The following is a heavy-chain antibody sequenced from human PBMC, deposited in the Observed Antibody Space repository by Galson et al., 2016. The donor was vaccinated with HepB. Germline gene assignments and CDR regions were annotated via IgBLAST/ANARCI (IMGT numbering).Heavy chain of an antibody. V-gene: IGHV1-2*02. CDR1: GYTFTGYY. CDR3: AGDSQLTIFPQGGLDV. CDR2: INPTSGAT. D-gene: IGHD3-3*01. J-gene: IGHJ6*02. Sequence: SVKVSCKASGYTFTGYYMHWVRQAPGQGLEWMGWINPTSGATNYAQKFKGRVTMTRDTSITTAYMELSRLTSDDTAVYYCAGDSQLTIFPQGGLDVWGQGTTVTVSS.